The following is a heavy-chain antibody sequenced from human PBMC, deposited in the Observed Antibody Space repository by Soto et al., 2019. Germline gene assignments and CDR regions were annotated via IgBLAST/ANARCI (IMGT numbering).Heavy chain of an antibody. D-gene: IGHD1-26*01. Sequence: QVQLEQSGAEVKKPGASVRVSCKSSGSTLSEFSMHWVRQAPGKGLEWMGGYVPEDGKTIYGPKFKDRVIMTEDTSTDTAYMELSSLRSEDTAVYFCASGVGWGFIYSLQYWGQGTPVTVSS. CDR3: ASGVGWGFIYSLQY. V-gene: IGHV1-24*01. CDR2: YVPEDGKT. J-gene: IGHJ4*02. CDR1: GSTLSEFS.